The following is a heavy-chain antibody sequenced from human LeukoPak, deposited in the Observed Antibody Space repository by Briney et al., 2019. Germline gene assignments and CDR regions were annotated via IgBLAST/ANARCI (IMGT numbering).Heavy chain of an antibody. V-gene: IGHV3-21*01. CDR2: ISPSGDIT. J-gene: IGHJ4*02. CDR1: GFTFSTHG. Sequence: GGTLRLSCAGSGFTFSTHGMNWVGQAPGKGLEWVSGISPSGDITYYADSVKGRFTISRDNAKNSLYLQMNSLRAEDTAVYYCAPNIAVAGYYDYWGQGTLVTASS. D-gene: IGHD6-19*01. CDR3: APNIAVAGYYDY.